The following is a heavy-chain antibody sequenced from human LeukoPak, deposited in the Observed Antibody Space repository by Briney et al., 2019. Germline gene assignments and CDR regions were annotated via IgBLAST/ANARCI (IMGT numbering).Heavy chain of an antibody. CDR1: GYTFTSYG. Sequence: ASVKVSCKASGYTFTSYGISLVRLAPGQGLEWMGGISAYNGNTNYAQKLQGRVTMTTDTSTSTAYMELRSLRSDDTAGYYCARGAVLYGSGEYWFDPWGQGTLVTVSS. CDR2: ISAYNGNT. D-gene: IGHD3-10*01. V-gene: IGHV1-18*01. J-gene: IGHJ5*02. CDR3: ARGAVLYGSGEYWFDP.